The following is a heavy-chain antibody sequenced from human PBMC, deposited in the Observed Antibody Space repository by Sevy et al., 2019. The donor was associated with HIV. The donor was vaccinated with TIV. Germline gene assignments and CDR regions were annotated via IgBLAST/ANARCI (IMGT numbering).Heavy chain of an antibody. J-gene: IGHJ2*01. CDR1: GFTFSTYS. V-gene: IGHV3-21*01. Sequence: GGSLRLSCAASGFTFSTYSMNWVRQAPGRGLEWVSSISSTSNYIYYGDSVKGRFTITGDNAKNSLYLQMNSLRAEDTAVFYCARGYDLWSGYYTPYWYFDLWGRGTLVSVSS. CDR3: ARGYDLWSGYYTPYWYFDL. D-gene: IGHD3-3*01. CDR2: ISSTSNYI.